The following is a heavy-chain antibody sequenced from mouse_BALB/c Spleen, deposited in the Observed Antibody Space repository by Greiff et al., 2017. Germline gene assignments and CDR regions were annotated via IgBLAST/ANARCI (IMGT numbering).Heavy chain of an antibody. V-gene: IGHV5-12-1*01. J-gene: IGHJ1*01. CDR1: GFAFSSYD. Sequence: EVKLMESGGGLVKPGGSLKLSCAASGFAFSSYDMSWVRQTPEKRLEWVAYISSGGGSTYYPDTVKGRFTISRDNAKNTLYLQMSSLKSEDTAMYYCARRDYGSSSWYFDVWGAGTTVTVSS. CDR2: ISSGGGST. CDR3: ARRDYGSSSWYFDV. D-gene: IGHD1-1*01.